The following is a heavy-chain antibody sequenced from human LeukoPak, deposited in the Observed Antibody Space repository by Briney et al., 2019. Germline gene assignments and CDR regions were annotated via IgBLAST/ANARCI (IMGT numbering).Heavy chain of an antibody. CDR1: GYTFTSYY. D-gene: IGHD6-13*01. V-gene: IGHV1-46*01. Sequence: ASVKVSCKASGYTFTSYYMHWVRQAPGRGLEWMGIINPSGGSTSYAQKFQGRVTMTRDTSTSTVYMELSSLRSEDTAVYYCARDSSSWTAFYYYYYYMDVWGKGTTVTISS. CDR2: INPSGGST. CDR3: ARDSSSWTAFYYYYYYMDV. J-gene: IGHJ6*03.